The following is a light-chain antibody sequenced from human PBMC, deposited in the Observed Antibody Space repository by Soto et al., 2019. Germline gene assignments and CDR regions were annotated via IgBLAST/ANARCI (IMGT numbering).Light chain of an antibody. J-gene: IGLJ3*02. Sequence: QSALTQSRSVSGSPGQSVTISCTGTSSDVGYYIYVSWYQQHPGKAPKLMIYDVTKRPSGVPDRFSGSKSGNTASLTISGLQAEDEADYYCCSYAGSYTWVFGGGTKLTVL. CDR3: CSYAGSYTWV. CDR1: SSDVGYYIY. V-gene: IGLV2-11*01. CDR2: DVT.